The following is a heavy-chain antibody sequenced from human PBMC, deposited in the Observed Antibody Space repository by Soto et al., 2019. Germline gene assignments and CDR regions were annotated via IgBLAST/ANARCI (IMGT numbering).Heavy chain of an antibody. V-gene: IGHV4-61*01. J-gene: IGHJ5*02. CDR3: ARDRGAAGTLGQPLLWFEP. Sequence: LSLTCTVSGGSVSSGSYYWSWIRQPPGKGLERIGYIYYSGSTNYNPSLKSRVTISVDTSKNQFSLKLSSVTAADTAVYYCARDRGAAGTLGQPLLWFEPWGQGTLVTVSS. D-gene: IGHD6-25*01. CDR1: GGSVSSGSYY. CDR2: IYYSGST.